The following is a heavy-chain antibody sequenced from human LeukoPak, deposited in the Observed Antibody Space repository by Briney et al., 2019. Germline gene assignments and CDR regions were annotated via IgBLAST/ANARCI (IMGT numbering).Heavy chain of an antibody. V-gene: IGHV4-39*07. D-gene: IGHD6-13*01. CDR2: IYYSGST. Sequence: SETLSLTCTVSGGSISSYYWGWIRQPPGKGLEWIGSIYYSGSTYYNPSLRSRVTISVDTSKNQFSLKLSSVTAADTAVYYCAREDSSSWFDYYYYYYMDVWGKGTTVTVSS. J-gene: IGHJ6*03. CDR1: GGSISSYY. CDR3: AREDSSSWFDYYYYYYMDV.